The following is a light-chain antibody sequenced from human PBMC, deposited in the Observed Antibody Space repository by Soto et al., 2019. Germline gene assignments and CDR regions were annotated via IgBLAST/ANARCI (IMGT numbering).Light chain of an antibody. CDR1: QSVSSY. V-gene: IGKV3-11*01. Sequence: EIVLTQSPATLSLSPGERATLSCRASQSVSSYLAWYQQKPCKAPRLLIYDASNSATGIPARFSGSGSVTDFTLTISSLEPEDFAGYYGQQRSNWPLTFGGGTKVEIK. CDR2: DAS. CDR3: QQRSNWPLT. J-gene: IGKJ4*01.